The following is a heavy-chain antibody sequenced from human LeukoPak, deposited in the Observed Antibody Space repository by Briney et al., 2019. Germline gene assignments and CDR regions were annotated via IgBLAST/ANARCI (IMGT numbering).Heavy chain of an antibody. CDR1: GFTFSSYA. V-gene: IGHV3-23*01. CDR3: ARSLRSPRYCIDDTCYFDY. D-gene: IGHD2-15*01. Sequence: GGSLRLSCAASGFTFSSYAMSWVRQAPGKGLEWVSAISGSGGSTYYADSVKGRFTISRDNSKNTQYLQIDSLRVEDTAVYYCARSLRSPRYCIDDTCYFDYWGQGTLVTVSS. J-gene: IGHJ4*02. CDR2: ISGSGGST.